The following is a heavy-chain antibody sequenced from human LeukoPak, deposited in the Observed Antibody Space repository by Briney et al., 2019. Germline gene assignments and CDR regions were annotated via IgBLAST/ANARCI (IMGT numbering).Heavy chain of an antibody. CDR1: GYSISSGYY. CDR2: IYHSGST. V-gene: IGHV4-38-2*01. J-gene: IGHJ4*02. D-gene: IGHD3-3*01. Sequence: SETLSLTCAVSGYSISSGYYWGWIRQPPGKGLEWIGSIYHSGSTYYNPSLKSRVTISVDTSKNQFSLKLSSVTAADTAVYYRASLVGGIRFLEWLSTLEDMWGVFDYWGQGTLVTVSS. CDR3: ASLVGGIRFLEWLSTLEDMWGVFDY.